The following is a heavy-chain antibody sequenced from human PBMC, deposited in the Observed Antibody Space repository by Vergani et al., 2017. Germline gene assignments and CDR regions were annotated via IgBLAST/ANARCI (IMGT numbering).Heavy chain of an antibody. CDR3: TTGFPGSSWSTY. CDR2: VRNKEDGGTP. CDR1: GFTFDDYD. Sequence: EVQLVESGGGLVQPGRSLRLSCAASGFTFDDYDMHWVRQAPGKGLEWVGFVRNKEDGGTPEHAASVKGRFTISRDDSKAIAYLQMNSLKTEDTAVYYCTTGFPGSSWSTYWGQGTLVTVSS. V-gene: IGHV3-49*04. J-gene: IGHJ4*01. D-gene: IGHD6-13*01.